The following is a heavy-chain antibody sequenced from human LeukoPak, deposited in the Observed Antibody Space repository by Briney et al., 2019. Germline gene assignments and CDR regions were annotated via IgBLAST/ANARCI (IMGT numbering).Heavy chain of an antibody. CDR1: GGTFSSYA. D-gene: IGHD3-22*01. J-gene: IGHJ4*02. CDR2: IIPIFGTA. Sequence: SVKVSCKASGGTFSSYAISWVRQAPGQGLEWMGRIIPIFGTANYAQKFQGRVTITTDESTSTAYMELSSLRSEDTAVYYCASTLDYYDSSGYYYPHFDYRGQGTLVTVSS. V-gene: IGHV1-69*05. CDR3: ASTLDYYDSSGYYYPHFDY.